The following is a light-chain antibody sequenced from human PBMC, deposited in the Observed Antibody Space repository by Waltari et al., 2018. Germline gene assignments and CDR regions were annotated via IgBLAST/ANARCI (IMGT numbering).Light chain of an antibody. CDR1: SSDVGREDS. CDR3: SSQSSDTVVI. V-gene: IGLV2-14*03. CDR2: DVN. Sequence: QSALTRPASVSGSPGQSITISCTGSSSDVGREDSVSWYQDHPGQAPKVIIYDVNNRPSGVSDRFSGSKSGNTASLTISGLQAEDEANYYCSSQSSDTVVIFGGGTKLTVL. J-gene: IGLJ2*01.